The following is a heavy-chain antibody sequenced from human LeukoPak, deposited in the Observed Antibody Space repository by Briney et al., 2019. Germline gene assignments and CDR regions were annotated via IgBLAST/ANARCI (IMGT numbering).Heavy chain of an antibody. CDR1: EYIFTDYY. V-gene: IGHV1-2*02. CDR3: ARGGDNYDILTQ. D-gene: IGHD3-9*01. CDR2: INPHSGGT. Sequence: ASMTVSCKASEYIFTDYYIHWVRQAPGQGLEWMGWINPHSGGTNYAQKFQDRVTMTGDTSISTAYMELSRLISDDTAIYYCARGGDNYDILTQWGQGTLVTVSS. J-gene: IGHJ4*02.